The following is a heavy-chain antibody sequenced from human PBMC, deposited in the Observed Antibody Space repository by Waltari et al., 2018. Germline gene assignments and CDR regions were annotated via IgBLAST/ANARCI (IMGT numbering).Heavy chain of an antibody. CDR3: AKGFEDLLPFDH. CDR1: GFTSFNYF. V-gene: IGHV3-23*04. CDR2: SSDGGVDT. D-gene: IGHD2-21*01. J-gene: IGHJ4*02. Sequence: EVQLVESGGTSVQPGGSLRLSCAASGFTSFNYFISWVRQAPGKGLEWISASSDGGVDTYYADSVKGRFTISRDSSKNTIYLQMNSLRVEDTALYYCAKGFEDLLPFDHWGQGTLVTVST.